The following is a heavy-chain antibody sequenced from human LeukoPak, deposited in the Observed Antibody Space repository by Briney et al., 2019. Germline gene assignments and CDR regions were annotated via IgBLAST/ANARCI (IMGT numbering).Heavy chain of an antibody. J-gene: IGHJ4*02. D-gene: IGHD6-13*01. CDR3: ATELAAAGDFDY. V-gene: IGHV1-18*04. CDR2: ISAYNGNT. CDR1: GYTFTSYG. Sequence: ASVKVSCKASGYTFTSYGISWVRQAPGQGLEWMGWISAYNGNTNYAQKLQGRVTMTTATSASTAYMELRSLRSDDTAVYYCATELAAAGDFDYWGQETLVTVSS.